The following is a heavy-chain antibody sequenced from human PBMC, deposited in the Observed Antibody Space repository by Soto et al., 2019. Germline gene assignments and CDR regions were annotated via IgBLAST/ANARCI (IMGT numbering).Heavy chain of an antibody. V-gene: IGHV3-30*18. Sequence: QVHLVESGGGVVQPGRSLRLSCAASGFTFSSYGMHWVRQAPGEGLEWVAVISYDGSNRYYADSVKGRFTISRDNSKNTLYLQMNSLRPDDTAVYYCAKDPFAKSESYPGYWGQGTLVTVSS. CDR3: AKDPFAKSESYPGY. CDR1: GFTFSSYG. J-gene: IGHJ4*02. D-gene: IGHD1-26*01. CDR2: ISYDGSNR.